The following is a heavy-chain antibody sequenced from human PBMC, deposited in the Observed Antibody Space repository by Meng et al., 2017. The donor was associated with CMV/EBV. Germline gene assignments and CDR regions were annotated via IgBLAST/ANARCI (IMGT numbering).Heavy chain of an antibody. Sequence: QVKLQGSGPGRVKPSETLSLTCTGSGGSSSSYYWGWIRQPAGKGLEWIGRIYTSGSTNYNPSLKSRVTMSVDTSKNQFSLKLSSVTAADTAVYYCARDLMNCSSTSCANWFDPWGQGTLVTVSS. CDR3: ARDLMNCSSTSCANWFDP. J-gene: IGHJ5*02. CDR2: IYTSGST. V-gene: IGHV4-4*07. CDR1: GGSSSSYY. D-gene: IGHD2-2*01.